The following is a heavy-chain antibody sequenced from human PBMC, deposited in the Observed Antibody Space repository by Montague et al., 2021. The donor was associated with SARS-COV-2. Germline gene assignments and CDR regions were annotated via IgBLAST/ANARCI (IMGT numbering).Heavy chain of an antibody. D-gene: IGHD5-24*01. CDR2: IYSSGTT. CDR3: ARDHEMASQPGYFDA. J-gene: IGHJ4*02. CDR1: GDSMSRGRYY. Sequence: TLSLTCTVYGDSMSRGRYYWTWIRKPAGKRLEWIGRIYSSGTTNYNTSLKSRVTLLVDTSKNQFSLKLNSVTAADTAVYFCARDHEMASQPGYFDAWGQGTLVTVFS. V-gene: IGHV4-61*02.